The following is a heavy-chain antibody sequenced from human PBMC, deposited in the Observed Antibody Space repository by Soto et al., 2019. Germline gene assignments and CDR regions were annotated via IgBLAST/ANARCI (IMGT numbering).Heavy chain of an antibody. Sequence: SETLSLTCTVSGGSLSRYCWTWVRQSPGKGLEWIGYVSSTGSTNYNPSLKSRVILSLDTSTSEVSLSLTSVTAADAAVYFCARLSPPRKSSESNPGWFAPCGQGLMVT. V-gene: IGHV4-59*01. CDR1: GGSLSRYC. D-gene: IGHD3-16*01. CDR2: VSSTGST. CDR3: ARLSPPRKSSESNPGWFAP. J-gene: IGHJ5*02.